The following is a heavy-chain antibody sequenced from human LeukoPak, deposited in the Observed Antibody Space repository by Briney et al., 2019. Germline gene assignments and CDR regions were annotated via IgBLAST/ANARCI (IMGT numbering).Heavy chain of an antibody. CDR1: GGSFSNYA. CDR3: ARGKFGRSSDYKVFPYYFDY. CDR2: IIPVFKTA. Sequence: GSSVKVSCTASGGSFSNYAFTWVRQAPGQDLEWVGGIIPVFKTADYAQKFQGRVVITADTSTSTAYMELSSLRSDDTAIYYCARGKFGRSSDYKVFPYYFDYWGQGTLVTVSS. V-gene: IGHV1-69*06. J-gene: IGHJ4*02. D-gene: IGHD3-16*01.